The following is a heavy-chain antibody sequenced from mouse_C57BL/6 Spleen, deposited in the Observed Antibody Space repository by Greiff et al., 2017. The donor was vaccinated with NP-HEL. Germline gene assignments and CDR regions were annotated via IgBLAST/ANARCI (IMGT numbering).Heavy chain of an antibody. CDR3: ARGVITTVVEDFDY. CDR2: IYPGSGST. V-gene: IGHV1-55*01. J-gene: IGHJ2*01. D-gene: IGHD1-1*01. Sequence: QVQLQQPGAELVKPGASVKMSCKASGYTFTSYWITWVKQRPGQGLEWIGDIYPGSGSTNYNEKFKSKATLTVDTSSSTAYMQLSSLTSEDSAVYYCARGVITTVVEDFDYWGQGTTLTVSS. CDR1: GYTFTSYW.